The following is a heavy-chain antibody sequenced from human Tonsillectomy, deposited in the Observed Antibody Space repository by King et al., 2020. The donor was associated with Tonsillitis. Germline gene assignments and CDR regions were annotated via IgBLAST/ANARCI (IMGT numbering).Heavy chain of an antibody. CDR3: RTIDYGDSIFDY. D-gene: IGHD4-17*01. V-gene: IGHV3-30*02. CDR2: TRFDGSNS. J-gene: IGHJ4*02. Sequence: VQLVESGGGVVQPGGSRRLSCVASGFSINFYGAHWVRQAPGKGLEWLAFTRFDGSNSKYADSVKGRFTISRDNSKNSLYLQMNSLRREESAVYYCRTIDYGDSIFDYWGQGARVTVAA. CDR1: GFSINFYG.